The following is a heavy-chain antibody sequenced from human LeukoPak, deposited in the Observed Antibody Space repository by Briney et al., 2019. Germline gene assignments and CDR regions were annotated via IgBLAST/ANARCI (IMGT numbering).Heavy chain of an antibody. J-gene: IGHJ1*01. CDR1: GFTFGSYS. V-gene: IGHV3-48*04. Sequence: GGSLRLSCAGSGFTFGSYSMNWVRHAPGKGLEWVSYIGHTGSITDYADSVKGRFTISRDNAKNPLYLQMNTLRAEDTAVYYCVRDGAVVTSGNYPWRYFQYWGQGTLVTVSS. CDR2: IGHTGSIT. CDR3: VRDGAVVTSGNYPWRYFQY. D-gene: IGHD3-10*01.